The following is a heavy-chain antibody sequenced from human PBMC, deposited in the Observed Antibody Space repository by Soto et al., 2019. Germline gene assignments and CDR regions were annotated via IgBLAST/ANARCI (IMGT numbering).Heavy chain of an antibody. CDR3: ARLAPAMVRGEQGYYYGMDV. V-gene: IGHV4-39*01. Sequence: SETLSLTCTVFGGPIGGSSSYWGWFRQPPGKGLGWIGGIYYSGSSYYSPSLRRRVTISVATSQSQFSLTLSSVTAADTAVYYCARLAPAMVRGEQGYYYGMDVWGQGTTVTVSS. D-gene: IGHD3-10*01. CDR1: GGPIGGSSSY. CDR2: IYYSGSS. J-gene: IGHJ6*02.